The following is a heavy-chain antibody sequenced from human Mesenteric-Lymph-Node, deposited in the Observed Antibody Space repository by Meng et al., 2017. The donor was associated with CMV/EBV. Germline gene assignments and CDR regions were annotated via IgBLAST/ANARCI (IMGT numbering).Heavy chain of an antibody. CDR2: IYDSGST. J-gene: IGHJ6*02. D-gene: IGHD1-7*01. CDR1: GGSISSSSYC. V-gene: IGHV4-39*01. Sequence: SETLSLTCTVSGGSISSSSYCWGWIRPPPGKGLEWIGSIYDSGSTYYTPSLKSRVTMSVDTSKNQFSLQLHSVTPEDTAVYDCARGLEIQDYGMDVWGQGTTVTVS. CDR3: ARGLEIQDYGMDV.